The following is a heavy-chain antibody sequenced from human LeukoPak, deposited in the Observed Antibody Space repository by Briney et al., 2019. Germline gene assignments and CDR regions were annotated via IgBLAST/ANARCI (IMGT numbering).Heavy chain of an antibody. Sequence: SETLSLTCAVSGGSISRGDYSRSWIRQPPGKGLEWIGYIYHSGSTHYNPSLKSRVTISVDRSKNQFSLKLNSVTAADTAVYFCARGPLQTTVVTPFDYWGQGTLVTVSS. J-gene: IGHJ4*02. CDR1: GGSISRGDYS. CDR2: IYHSGST. CDR3: ARGPLQTTVVTPFDY. D-gene: IGHD4-23*01. V-gene: IGHV4-30-2*01.